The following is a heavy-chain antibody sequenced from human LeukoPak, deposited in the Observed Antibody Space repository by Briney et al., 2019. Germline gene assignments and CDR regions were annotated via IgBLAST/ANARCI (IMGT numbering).Heavy chain of an antibody. CDR1: GFTFTDAW. D-gene: IGHD5-12*01. J-gene: IGHJ4*02. Sequence: GGSLRLSCIASGFTFTDAWMSWVRQAPGKGLEWVSGINWNGGSTGYADSVKGRFTISRDNAKNSLYLQMNSLRAEDTAMYYCAKDHRLWATNSYWGQGTLVTVSS. CDR2: INWNGGST. V-gene: IGHV3-20*04. CDR3: AKDHRLWATNSY.